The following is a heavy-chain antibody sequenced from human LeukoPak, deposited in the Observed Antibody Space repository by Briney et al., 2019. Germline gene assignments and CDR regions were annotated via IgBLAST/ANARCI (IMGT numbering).Heavy chain of an antibody. V-gene: IGHV3-23*01. CDR2: ISGRDEST. D-gene: IGHD1-1*01. Sequence: GGSLRLSCAVSGLAFSNHALSWVRQAPGKGLEWVSAISGRDESTYYADSVKGRFTISRDNSKSTLYLQMSSLRAEDTAVYHCAKVTGTTNYWGQGTLVTVSS. CDR3: AKVTGTTNY. CDR1: GLAFSNHA. J-gene: IGHJ4*02.